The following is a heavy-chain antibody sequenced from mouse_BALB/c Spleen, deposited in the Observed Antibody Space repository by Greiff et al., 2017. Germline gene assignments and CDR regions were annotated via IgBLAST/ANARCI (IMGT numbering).Heavy chain of an antibody. CDR1: GFTFNTYA. J-gene: IGHJ3*01. D-gene: IGHD2-4*01. CDR3: VYDYGAWFAY. Sequence: EVQGVESGGGLVQPKGSLKLSCAASGFTFNTYAMNWVRQAPGKGLEWVARIRSKSNNYATYYADSVKDRFTISRDDSQSTLYLQMNNLKTEDTAMYYCVYDYGAWFAYWGQGTLVTVSA. CDR2: IRSKSNNYAT. V-gene: IGHV10-1*02.